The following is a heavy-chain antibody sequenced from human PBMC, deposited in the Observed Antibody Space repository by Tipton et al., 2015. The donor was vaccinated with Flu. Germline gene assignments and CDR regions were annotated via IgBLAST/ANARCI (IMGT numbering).Heavy chain of an antibody. J-gene: IGHJ5*02. V-gene: IGHV4-38-2*01. Sequence: TLSLTCAVSGDSISSDYYWGWIRQFPGKGLEWIGTVSRSGDTNYNPSLRSRVTISIDRSKNQFSLKMKSATAADMAVYYCARRDYSNYVSDPKSWFDPWGQGTLVAVSS. CDR2: VSRSGDT. D-gene: IGHD4-11*01. CDR1: GDSISSDYY. CDR3: ARRDYSNYVSDPKSWFDP.